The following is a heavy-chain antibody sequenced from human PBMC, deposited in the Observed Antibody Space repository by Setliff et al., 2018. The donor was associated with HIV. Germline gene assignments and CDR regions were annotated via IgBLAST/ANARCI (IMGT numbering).Heavy chain of an antibody. CDR1: GASFSGYF. Sequence: LSLTCTLYGASFSGYFWSWIRQPPGKGLEWIGEINHAGSTNFNPSLKGRVTISVDMSKRQFSLHLTSVTAADTTVYYCATLSGPVDRWGQGTLVTVSS. CDR2: INHAGST. V-gene: IGHV4-34*01. D-gene: IGHD3-3*01. J-gene: IGHJ5*02. CDR3: ATLSGPVDR.